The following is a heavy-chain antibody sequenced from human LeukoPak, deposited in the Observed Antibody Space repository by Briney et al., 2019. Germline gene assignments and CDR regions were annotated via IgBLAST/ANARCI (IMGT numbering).Heavy chain of an antibody. Sequence: GGSLRLSCAASGFTFSSYSMNWVRQAPGKGLEWVSSISSSSSYIYYADSVKGRFIISRDNAKNSLYLQMNSLRAEDTAVYYCARVKYLGATTSYFDYWGQGTLVTVSS. D-gene: IGHD1-26*01. V-gene: IGHV3-21*01. CDR2: ISSSSSYI. CDR3: ARVKYLGATTSYFDY. J-gene: IGHJ4*02. CDR1: GFTFSSYS.